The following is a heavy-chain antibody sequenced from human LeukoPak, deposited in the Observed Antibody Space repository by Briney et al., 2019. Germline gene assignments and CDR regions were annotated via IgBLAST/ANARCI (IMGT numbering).Heavy chain of an antibody. V-gene: IGHV3-9*01. D-gene: IGHD3-22*01. CDR2: ISWNSGSI. CDR3: AKAVFCYYDSSGYCDYFDY. J-gene: IGHJ4*02. Sequence: PGGSLRLSCAASGFTFSTYAMSWVRQAPGKGLEWVSGISWNSGSIGYADSVKGRFTISRDNAKNSLYLQMNSLRAEDTALYYCAKAVFCYYDSSGYCDYFDYWGQGTLVTVSS. CDR1: GFTFSTYA.